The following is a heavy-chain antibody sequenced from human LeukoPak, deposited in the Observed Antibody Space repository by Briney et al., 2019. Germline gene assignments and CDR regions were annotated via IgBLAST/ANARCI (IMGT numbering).Heavy chain of an antibody. CDR3: AKDRDYYLVGFFDY. CDR2: ISGRGVTT. V-gene: IGHV3-23*01. J-gene: IGHJ4*02. CDR1: GFTFSSYA. D-gene: IGHD3-10*01. Sequence: RSGGSLRLSCAASGFTFSSYAMSWVRQAPGKGLEWVSAISGRGVTTYYADSVKGRFTISRDNSKNTLYLEMNSLRAEDTALYYCAKDRDYYLVGFFDYWGQGTLVTVSS.